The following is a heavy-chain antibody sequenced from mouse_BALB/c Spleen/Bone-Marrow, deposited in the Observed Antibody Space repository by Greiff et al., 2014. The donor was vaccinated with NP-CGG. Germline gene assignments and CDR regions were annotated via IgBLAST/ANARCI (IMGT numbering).Heavy chain of an antibody. J-gene: IGHJ3*01. Sequence: EVMLVESXGGLVKPGGSLKLSCAASGFTFSDYYMYWVRQTPEKRLEWVATISDGGSYTYYPDSVKGRFTISRDNAKNNLYLQMSSLNSGATAMYYCANWAYWGQGTLVTVSA. CDR2: ISDGGSYT. CDR3: ANWAY. CDR1: GFTFSDYY. V-gene: IGHV5-4*02. D-gene: IGHD4-1*01.